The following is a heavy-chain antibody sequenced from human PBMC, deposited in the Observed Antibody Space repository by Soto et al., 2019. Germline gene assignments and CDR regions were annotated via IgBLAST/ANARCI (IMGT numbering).Heavy chain of an antibody. D-gene: IGHD6-19*01. J-gene: IGHJ6*02. CDR1: GFTFSSYA. V-gene: IGHV3-30-3*01. CDR3: ARVGWSNKYYYYGMDV. Sequence: GGSLRLSCAASGFTFSSYAMHWVRQAPGKGLEWVAVISYDGSNKYYADSVKGRFTISRDNSKNTLYLQMNSLRAEDTAVYYCARVGWSNKYYYYGMDVWGQGTTVTVSS. CDR2: ISYDGSNK.